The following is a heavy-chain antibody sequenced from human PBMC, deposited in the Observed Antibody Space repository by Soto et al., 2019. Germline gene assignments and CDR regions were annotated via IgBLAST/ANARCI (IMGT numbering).Heavy chain of an antibody. D-gene: IGHD2-15*01. Sequence: ASVKVSCKASGYTFTSYAMHWVRQAPGQRLEWMGWINAGNGNTKYSQKFQGRVTITRDTSASTAYMELSSLRSEDTAVYYCARGLSSSVAATPYYYYGMDVWGQGTTVTVS. CDR2: INAGNGNT. J-gene: IGHJ6*02. CDR1: GYTFTSYA. V-gene: IGHV1-3*01. CDR3: ARGLSSSVAATPYYYYGMDV.